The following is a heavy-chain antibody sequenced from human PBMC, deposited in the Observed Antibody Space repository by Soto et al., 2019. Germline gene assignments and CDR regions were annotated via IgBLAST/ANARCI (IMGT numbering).Heavy chain of an antibody. CDR2: IYHTGRT. CDR3: VRDEAHYDILTGSSLGRAFDI. Sequence: QVQLQESGPRLVKPSGTLSLTCVITNTSISSSNWWSWVRQAPGKGLEWIGEIYHTGRTNYAPSLKSRVTMSIDKSNNRFSLRPTSLTAADTAVYYCVRDEAHYDILTGSSLGRAFDIWGQGTMVTVSS. CDR1: NTSISSSNW. V-gene: IGHV4-4*02. D-gene: IGHD3-9*01. J-gene: IGHJ3*02.